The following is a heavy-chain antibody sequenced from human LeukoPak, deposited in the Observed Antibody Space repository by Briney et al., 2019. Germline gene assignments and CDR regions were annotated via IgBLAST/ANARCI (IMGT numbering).Heavy chain of an antibody. J-gene: IGHJ5*02. CDR3: TRDSHGNNWFDP. D-gene: IGHD1-1*01. CDR1: GFTFGDYY. CDR2: IRSEIYGGTT. Sequence: KPGGSLRLSCQGSGFTFGDYYIHWIRQAPGKGLEWVSFIRSEIYGGTTEYAASVKGRFTISRDNSKSIAFLQLDSLRTEDTAVYYCTRDSHGNNWFDPWGPGTLVTVSS. V-gene: IGHV3-49*05.